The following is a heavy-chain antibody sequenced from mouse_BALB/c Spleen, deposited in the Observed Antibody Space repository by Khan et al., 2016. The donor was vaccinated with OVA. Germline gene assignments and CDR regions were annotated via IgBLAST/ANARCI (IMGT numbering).Heavy chain of an antibody. CDR3: ARNREPDYFDY. Sequence: MQLQESGPGLVAPSQSLSITCTVSGFSLTTHGVHWVRQPPGKGLEWLGVIWAGGSTHYNSALMSRLSIIKDSSKSQVFLKMNSLQSDDTAMYYCARNREPDYFDYWGQGTTLTVSS. V-gene: IGHV2-9*02. CDR2: IWAGGST. CDR1: GFSLTTHG. J-gene: IGHJ2*01.